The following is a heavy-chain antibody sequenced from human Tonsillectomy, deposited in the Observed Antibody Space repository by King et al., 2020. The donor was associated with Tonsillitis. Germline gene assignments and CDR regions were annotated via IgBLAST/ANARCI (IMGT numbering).Heavy chain of an antibody. V-gene: IGHV4-39*01. J-gene: IGHJ5*02. CDR2: IHHTAKT. CDR1: GDSVSSNYY. D-gene: IGHD2-2*02. Sequence: QLQESGPGLVKPAETLSLTCSVSGDSVSSNYYWAWIRQPPGKGLEWIGSIHHTAKTYYNPSLKSRVTISVDTSANNFSLELTSLTAADTAVYYCAGQLYPLVGWFDPWGQGTLVTVFS. CDR3: AGQLYPLVGWFDP.